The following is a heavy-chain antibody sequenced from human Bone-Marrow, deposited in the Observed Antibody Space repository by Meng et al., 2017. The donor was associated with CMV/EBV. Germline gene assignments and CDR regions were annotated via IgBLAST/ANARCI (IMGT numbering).Heavy chain of an antibody. V-gene: IGHV1-69*02. CDR1: GGTFSSYT. J-gene: IGHJ4*02. CDR3: AISSKPLQLWFSHFDY. D-gene: IGHD5-18*01. Sequence: SVKVSCKASGGTFSSYTISWVRQAPGQGLEWMGRIIPILGIANYAQKFQGRVTITADKSTSTAYMELSSLRSEDTAVYYCAISSKPLQLWFSHFDYWGQGTLVTSPQ. CDR2: IIPILGIA.